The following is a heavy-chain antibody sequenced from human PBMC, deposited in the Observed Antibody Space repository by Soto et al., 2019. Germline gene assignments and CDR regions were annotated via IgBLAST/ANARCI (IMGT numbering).Heavy chain of an antibody. CDR2: IYYSGST. CDR1: GGSISSSSYF. J-gene: IGHJ5*02. D-gene: IGHD4-4*01. V-gene: IGHV4-39*01. Sequence: ASETLSVTCTVSGGSISSSSYFWGWIRQPPGKGLEWIGSIYYSGSTYYNPSLKSRVTVSVDTSKNQFSLKLSSVTAADTAVYYCARHPSNFWFDPWGQGTLVSVSS. CDR3: ARHPSNFWFDP.